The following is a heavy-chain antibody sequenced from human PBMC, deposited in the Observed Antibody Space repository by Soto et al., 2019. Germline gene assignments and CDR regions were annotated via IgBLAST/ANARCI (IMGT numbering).Heavy chain of an antibody. Sequence: QVQLVESGGGVVQPGRSLRLSCAASGLTLSNYAMHWVRQAPGKGLEWVAVISYDGSNIYYADSVKGRFTISRDNSKNTLYLQMNSLRAEDTAVYYCARVTQAVAADYWGQGTLVTVSS. V-gene: IGHV3-30-3*01. CDR1: GLTLSNYA. D-gene: IGHD6-19*01. J-gene: IGHJ4*02. CDR2: ISYDGSNI. CDR3: ARVTQAVAADY.